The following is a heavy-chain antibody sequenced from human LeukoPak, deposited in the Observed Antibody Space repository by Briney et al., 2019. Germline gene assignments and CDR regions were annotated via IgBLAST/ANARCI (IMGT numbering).Heavy chain of an antibody. Sequence: PGGSLRLSCAASGXTFSSYSLDWVRQAPGKGLESVWSISSSSSFIYYADSVKGRFTISRDNAKNSLYLQMNSLRAEDTAVYYCARAITMKVVASDAFDIWGQGTMVTVSS. J-gene: IGHJ3*02. CDR2: ISSSSSFI. CDR1: GXTFSSYS. V-gene: IGHV3-21*01. D-gene: IGHD3-22*01. CDR3: ARAITMKVVASDAFDI.